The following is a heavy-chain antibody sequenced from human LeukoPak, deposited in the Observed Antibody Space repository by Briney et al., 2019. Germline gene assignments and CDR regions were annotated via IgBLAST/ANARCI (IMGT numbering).Heavy chain of an antibody. CDR3: ARDEPSPDSTDLDY. CDR2: IYSGGST. CDR1: GFTVSNNY. D-gene: IGHD2/OR15-2a*01. Sequence: GGSLRLSCAASGFTVSNNYMSWVRQAPGKGLEWVSVIYSGGSTYYADSVKGRFTISRDNSKNTLYLQMNSLRAEDTAVYYCARDEPSPDSTDLDYWGQGTLVTVSS. J-gene: IGHJ4*02. V-gene: IGHV3-66*01.